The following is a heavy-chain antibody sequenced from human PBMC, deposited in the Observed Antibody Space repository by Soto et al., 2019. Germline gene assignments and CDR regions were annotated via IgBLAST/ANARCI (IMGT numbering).Heavy chain of an antibody. V-gene: IGHV3-21*01. J-gene: IGHJ3*02. CDR3: ARGYSSGRGSDAFDI. D-gene: IGHD6-19*01. CDR1: GFTFSSYS. CDR2: ISSSSSYI. Sequence: GGSLRLSCAASGFTFSSYSMNWVRQAPGKGLEWVSSISSSSSYIYYADSVKGRFTISRDNAKNSLYLQMNSPRAEDTAVYYCARGYSSGRGSDAFDIWGQGTMVTVSS.